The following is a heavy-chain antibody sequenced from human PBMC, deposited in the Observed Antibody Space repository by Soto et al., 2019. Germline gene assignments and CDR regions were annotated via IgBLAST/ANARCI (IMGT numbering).Heavy chain of an antibody. CDR2: ISYDGSNK. CDR1: GFTFSSYA. Sequence: GGSLRLSCAASGFTFSSYAMHWVRQAPGKGLEWVAVISYDGSNKYYADSVKGRFTISRDNSKHTLYLQMNSLRAEDTAVYYCARSDPQLWDLDYWGQGTLVTVSS. D-gene: IGHD5-18*01. V-gene: IGHV3-30-3*01. J-gene: IGHJ4*02. CDR3: ARSDPQLWDLDY.